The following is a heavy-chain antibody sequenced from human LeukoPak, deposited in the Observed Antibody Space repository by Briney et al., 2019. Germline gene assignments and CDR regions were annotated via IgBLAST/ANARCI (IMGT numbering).Heavy chain of an antibody. CDR2: IYTSGST. Sequence: SETLSLTCIVSGGSISSYYWSWIRQPPGKGLEWIGYIYTSGSTNYNPSLKSRVTISVDTSKNQFSLKLSSVTAADTAVYYCARSAPYYDFWSGYYRDDAFDIWGQGTMVTVSS. J-gene: IGHJ3*02. CDR1: GGSISSYY. D-gene: IGHD3-3*01. V-gene: IGHV4-4*09. CDR3: ARSAPYYDFWSGYYRDDAFDI.